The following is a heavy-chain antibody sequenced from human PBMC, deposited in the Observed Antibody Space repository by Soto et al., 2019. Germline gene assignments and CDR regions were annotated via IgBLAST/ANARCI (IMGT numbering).Heavy chain of an antibody. CDR2: MNPNSGNT. V-gene: IGHV1-8*01. Sequence: APVKVSCKASGYTSTSYDINWVRQATGQGLEWMGWMNPNSGNTGYAQKFQGRVTMTRNTSIGTAYMELSSLRSEDTAVYYCARVGYYYDSSGYYLSFDYWGEGTLVTVSS. J-gene: IGHJ4*02. CDR3: ARVGYYYDSSGYYLSFDY. CDR1: GYTSTSYD. D-gene: IGHD3-22*01.